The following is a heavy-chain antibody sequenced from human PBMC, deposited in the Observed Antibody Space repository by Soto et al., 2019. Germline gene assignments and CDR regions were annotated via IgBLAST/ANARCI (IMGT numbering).Heavy chain of an antibody. CDR2: INAGNGNT. Sequence: GASVKVSCKASGYTFTSFAIFWVRQAPGQRLEWMGWINAGNGNTKYSQKFQDRVTISRDTSASTVYMELRSLRSEDTAVYYCTRGGQFYDSSGFYYSFDSWGQGTLVTVSS. CDR3: TRGGQFYDSSGFYYSFDS. J-gene: IGHJ4*02. CDR1: GYTFTSFA. D-gene: IGHD3-22*01. V-gene: IGHV1-3*01.